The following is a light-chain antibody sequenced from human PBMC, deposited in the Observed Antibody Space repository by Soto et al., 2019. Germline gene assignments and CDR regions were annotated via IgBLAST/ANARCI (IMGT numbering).Light chain of an antibody. Sequence: QSVLTQPASVSGSPGQSITISCTGTSNDVGGYNYVSWYQQYPGKAPKLMIYDVSNRPSGVSNRFSGSKSGNTASLTISGLQAEDEADYCCSSYTRSSYTSRSTLDGFGPGTKLTVL. V-gene: IGLV2-14*01. J-gene: IGLJ1*01. CDR3: SSYTRSSYTSRSTLDG. CDR1: SNDVGGYNY. CDR2: DVS.